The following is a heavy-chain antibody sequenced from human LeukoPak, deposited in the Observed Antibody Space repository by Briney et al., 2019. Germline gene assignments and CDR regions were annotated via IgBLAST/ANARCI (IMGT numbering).Heavy chain of an antibody. CDR2: VSDSGVNT. CDR1: GFSFSGYA. CDR3: AKGGITIFGVADY. V-gene: IGHV3-23*01. Sequence: PGGSLRLSCAASGFSFSGYAMSWVRQAPGKGLDWVSGVSDSGVNTYYADSVKGRFTISRDNSKYTLYLQMNSLRAEDTAVYYCAKGGITIFGVADYWGQGTLVTVSS. D-gene: IGHD3-3*01. J-gene: IGHJ4*02.